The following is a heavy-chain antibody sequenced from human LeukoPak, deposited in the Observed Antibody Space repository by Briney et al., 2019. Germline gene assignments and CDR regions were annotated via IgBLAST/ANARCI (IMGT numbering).Heavy chain of an antibody. J-gene: IGHJ4*02. CDR3: ARGRGSWYGVYFDY. CDR1: GFTFDDYA. D-gene: IGHD6-13*01. V-gene: IGHV3-9*01. Sequence: GGSLRLSCAASGFTFDDYAMHWVRQAPGKGLEWVSGISWNSGSIGYADSVKGRFTISRDNAKNSLYLQMNSLRTEDTAVYYCARGRGSWYGVYFDYWGQGTLVTVSS. CDR2: ISWNSGSI.